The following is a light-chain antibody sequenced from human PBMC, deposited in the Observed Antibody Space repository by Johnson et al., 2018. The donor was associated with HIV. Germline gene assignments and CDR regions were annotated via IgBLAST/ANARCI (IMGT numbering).Light chain of an antibody. CDR3: GTWDSSLSAYV. CDR1: SSNIGNNY. V-gene: IGLV1-51*01. J-gene: IGLJ1*01. Sequence: QPVLTQPPSVSAAPGQKVTISCSGSSSNIGNNYVSWYQQLPGTVTKLLIYDNNKRPSGIPDRFSGSKSGTSATLGITGLQTGDEADYYCGTWDSSLSAYVFGTGTKVTVL. CDR2: DNN.